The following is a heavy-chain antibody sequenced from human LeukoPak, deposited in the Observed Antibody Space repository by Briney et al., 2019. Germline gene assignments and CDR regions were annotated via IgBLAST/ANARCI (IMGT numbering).Heavy chain of an antibody. CDR3: AKDQAYCGGDCYSGYYFDY. J-gene: IGHJ4*02. CDR1: GLTFSNYA. V-gene: IGHV3-23*01. D-gene: IGHD2-21*02. CDR2: ISASGGRT. Sequence: GGSLRLSCAASGLTFSNYAMGWVRQAPGKGLQWVSTISASGGRTYYADSVKGRFTISRDNSKNTLYLQINSLRAEDTAVYYCAKDQAYCGGDCYSGYYFDYWGQGTLVTVSS.